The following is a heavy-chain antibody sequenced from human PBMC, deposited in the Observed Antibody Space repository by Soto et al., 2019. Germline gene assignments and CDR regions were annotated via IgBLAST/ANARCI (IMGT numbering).Heavy chain of an antibody. D-gene: IGHD2-2*01. CDR2: IIPISGTA. V-gene: IGHV1-69*01. J-gene: IGHJ6*02. CDR1: GGTFSSYA. Sequence: QVQLVHSGAEVKKPGSSVKVSCKASGGTFSSYAISWVRQAPGQGLEWMGGIIPISGTANYAQKFQGRVTITADESTSTVYMGLSSLRSEDTAVYFCARSQGSSTSLEIYYYYYYGMDVWGQGTTVTVSS. CDR3: ARSQGSSTSLEIYYYYYYGMDV.